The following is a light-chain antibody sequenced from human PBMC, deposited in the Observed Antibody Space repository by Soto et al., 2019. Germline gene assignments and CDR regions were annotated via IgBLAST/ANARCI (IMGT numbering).Light chain of an antibody. J-gene: IGKJ1*01. V-gene: IGKV1-39*01. Sequence: DLQMTQSPSSLSAYVGGRFTITCRASQSVSKYLNWYQQKPGKPPRXXIYTVSSLQNGVSSRFSGSGSGTDFTLTINSLQPQDFATYFCQQSYSSPQTFGQGTKVDIK. CDR2: TVS. CDR3: QQSYSSPQT. CDR1: QSVSKY.